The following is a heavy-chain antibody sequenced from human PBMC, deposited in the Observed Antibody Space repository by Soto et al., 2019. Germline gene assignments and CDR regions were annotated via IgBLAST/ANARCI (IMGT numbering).Heavy chain of an antibody. CDR2: INHSGST. CDR1: GGSFSGYY. CDR3: ASRTGYSSSWFYNWFDP. Sequence: QVQLQQWGAGLLKPSETLSLTCAVYGGSFSGYYWSWIRQPPGKGLEWIGEINHSGSTNYNPSLKSRVTISVDTSMNQFSLKLSSVTAADTAVYYCASRTGYSSSWFYNWFDPWGQGTLVTVSS. D-gene: IGHD6-13*01. J-gene: IGHJ5*02. V-gene: IGHV4-34*01.